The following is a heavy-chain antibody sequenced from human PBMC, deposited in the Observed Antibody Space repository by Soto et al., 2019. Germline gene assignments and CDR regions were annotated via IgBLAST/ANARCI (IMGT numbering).Heavy chain of an antibody. CDR1: GGSISSYY. CDR2: IYYSGST. J-gene: IGHJ5*02. V-gene: IGHV4-59*01. Sequence: SETLSLTCTVSGGSISSYYWSWIRQPPGKGLEWIGYIYYSGSTNYNPSLKSRVTISVDTSKNQFSLKLSSVTAADMAVYYCARHRDYYDSSGFPGGWFDPWGQGTLVTVSS. D-gene: IGHD3-22*01. CDR3: ARHRDYYDSSGFPGGWFDP.